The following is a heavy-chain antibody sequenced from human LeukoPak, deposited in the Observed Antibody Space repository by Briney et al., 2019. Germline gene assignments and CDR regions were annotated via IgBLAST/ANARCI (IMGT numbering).Heavy chain of an antibody. CDR3: ARVSYNWFDP. CDR1: GYTFTSYA. J-gene: IGHJ5*02. CDR2: ISAYNGNT. Sequence: ASVKVSCKASGYTFTSYAISWVRQAPGQGLECMGWISAYNGNTYYAQNFQGRATMTADTSTSTAYMELRSLRSDDTAVYYCARVSYNWFDPWGQGALLTVS. D-gene: IGHD6-6*01. V-gene: IGHV1-18*01.